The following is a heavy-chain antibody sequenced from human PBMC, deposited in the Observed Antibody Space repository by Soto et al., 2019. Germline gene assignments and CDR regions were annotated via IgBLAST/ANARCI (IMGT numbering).Heavy chain of an antibody. CDR1: GGSISSYY. D-gene: IGHD4-17*01. J-gene: IGHJ4*01. CDR2: IYYSGST. V-gene: IGHV4-59*01. Sequence: SETLSLTCTVSGGSISSYYWSWIRQPPGKGLEWIGYIYYSGSTNYNPSLKSRVTISVDTSKNQFSLKLSSVTAADTAVYYCARGYGEPDYWGLGTLVTVSS. CDR3: ARGYGEPDY.